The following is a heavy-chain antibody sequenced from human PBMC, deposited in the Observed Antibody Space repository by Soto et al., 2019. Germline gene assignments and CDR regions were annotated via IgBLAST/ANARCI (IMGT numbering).Heavy chain of an antibody. CDR2: ISWNSGSI. V-gene: IGHV3-9*01. CDR3: ARRDSGGGFDY. Sequence: PVGSLRLSCTASGFTFDDYAMHWVRQVPGKGLEWVSGISWNSGSIGYADSVKGRFTISRDNAKNSLYLQMNSLRAEDTALYYCARRDSGGGFDYWGQGPLVTVSS. J-gene: IGHJ4*02. D-gene: IGHD3-16*01. CDR1: GFTFDDYA.